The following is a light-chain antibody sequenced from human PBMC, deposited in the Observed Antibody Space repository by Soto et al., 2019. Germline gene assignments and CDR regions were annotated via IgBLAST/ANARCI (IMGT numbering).Light chain of an antibody. CDR2: GAS. V-gene: IGKV3-20*01. Sequence: EIVLTQSPGTLSLSPGERATLSCRASQSVSSSYLAWYQQKPGQAPRVLIHGASSRATGIPDRFSGSGSGTDFTLTISRLEPEDFADYFYQQYGNPPPNAFGQGTKVEIK. CDR3: QQYGNPPPNA. J-gene: IGKJ2*01. CDR1: QSVSSSY.